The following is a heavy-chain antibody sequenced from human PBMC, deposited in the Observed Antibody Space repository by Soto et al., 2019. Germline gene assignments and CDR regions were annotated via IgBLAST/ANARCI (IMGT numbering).Heavy chain of an antibody. CDR1: GDSVSSPYW. D-gene: IGHD6-19*01. CDR3: ARSAGWYAVHS. CDR2: VFHTGTT. J-gene: IGHJ4*02. Sequence: QVQLQESGPGLVKPSGTLSLTCAVSGDSVSSPYWWCWVRQPPGKGLEWIGEVFHTGTTSYNPSRRSRVTISMDKSNNQFSLALSSVAAADTAGYYCARSAGWYAVHSWGPGTLVVVSS. V-gene: IGHV4-4*02.